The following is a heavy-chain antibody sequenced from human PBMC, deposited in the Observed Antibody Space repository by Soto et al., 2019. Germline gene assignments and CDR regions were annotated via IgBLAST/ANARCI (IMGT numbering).Heavy chain of an antibody. V-gene: IGHV1-69*13. D-gene: IGHD2-2*01. CDR3: ARDRSDIVVVPAADNFYYYYGMDV. Sequence: ASVKVSCKASGGTFSSYAISWVRQAPGQGLEWMGGIIPIFGTANYAQKFQGRVTITADESTSTAYMELSSLRSEDTAVYYCARDRSDIVVVPAADNFYYYYGMDVWGQGTTVTVSS. CDR2: IIPIFGTA. CDR1: GGTFSSYA. J-gene: IGHJ6*02.